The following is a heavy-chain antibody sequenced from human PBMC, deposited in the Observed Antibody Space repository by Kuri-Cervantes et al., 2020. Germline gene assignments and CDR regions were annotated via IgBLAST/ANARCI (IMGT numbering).Heavy chain of an antibody. J-gene: IGHJ6*02. CDR3: ARGHYGLDV. V-gene: IGHV3-11*01. Sequence: GGSLRLSCAASGFMFSNHYMSWIRQAPGKGLEYVSYISSGVSTIYYADSVKGRFTISRDNAKNSLYLQMNSLRPEDTAVYYCARGHYGLDVWGQGTTVTVSS. CDR2: ISSGVSTI. CDR1: GFMFSNHY.